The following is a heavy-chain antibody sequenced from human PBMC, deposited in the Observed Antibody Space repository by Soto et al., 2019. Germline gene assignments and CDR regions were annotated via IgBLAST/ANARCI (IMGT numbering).Heavy chain of an antibody. V-gene: IGHV4-59*01. CDR3: ARDLGYSSSSRRRGFDY. CDR1: GGPISSYY. CDR2: IYYSGST. D-gene: IGHD6-6*01. J-gene: IGHJ4*02. Sequence: SETLSLTCTVSGGPISSYYWSWVRQPPGKGLEWIGYIYYSGSTNYNPSLKSRVTISVDTSKNQFSLKLSSVTAADTAVYYCARDLGYSSSSRRRGFDYWGQGTLVTVSS.